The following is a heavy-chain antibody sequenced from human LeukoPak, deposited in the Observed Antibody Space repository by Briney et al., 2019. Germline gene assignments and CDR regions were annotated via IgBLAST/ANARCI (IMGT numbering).Heavy chain of an antibody. CDR2: MNPNSGNT. CDR1: GYTFTSYD. CDR3: ARRASDYDSFDY. D-gene: IGHD4/OR15-4a*01. J-gene: IGHJ4*02. Sequence: GASVKVSCKASGYTFTSYDINWARQATGQGLEWMGWMNPNSGNTGYAQKFQGRVTMTRNTSISTAYMELSSLRSEDTAVYYCARRASDYDSFDYWGQGTLVTVSS. V-gene: IGHV1-8*01.